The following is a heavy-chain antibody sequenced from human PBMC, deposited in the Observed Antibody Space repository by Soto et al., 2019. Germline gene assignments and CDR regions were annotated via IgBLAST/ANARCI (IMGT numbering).Heavy chain of an antibody. D-gene: IGHD3-9*01. CDR1: GFTFSSYG. J-gene: IGHJ6*02. V-gene: IGHV3-30*18. CDR3: AKDQFGGDILYYYYGMDV. CDR2: ISYDGSNK. Sequence: QVQLVESGGGVVQPGRSLRLSCAASGFTFSSYGMHWVRQAPGKGLEWVAVISYDGSNKYYADSVKGRFTISRDNSKNPLYLQMNSLRAEDTAVYYYAKDQFGGDILYYYYGMDVWGQGTTVTVSS.